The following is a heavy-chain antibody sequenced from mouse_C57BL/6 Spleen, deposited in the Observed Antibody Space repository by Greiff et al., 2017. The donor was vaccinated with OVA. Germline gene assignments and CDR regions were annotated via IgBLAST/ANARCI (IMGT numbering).Heavy chain of an antibody. CDR2: ISYDGSN. D-gene: IGHD4-1*01. J-gene: IGHJ3*01. V-gene: IGHV3-6*01. CDR3: AREVTGTFAY. CDR1: GYSITSGYY. Sequence: EVQRVESGPGLVKPSQSLSLTCSVTGYSITSGYYWNWIRQFPGNKLEWMGYISYDGSNNYNPSLKNRISITRDTSKNQFFLKLNSVTTEDTATYYCAREVTGTFAYWGQGTLVTVSA.